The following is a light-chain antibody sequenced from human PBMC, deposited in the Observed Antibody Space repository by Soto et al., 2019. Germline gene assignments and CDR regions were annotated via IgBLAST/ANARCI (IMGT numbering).Light chain of an antibody. CDR3: SSYTTSNTRQIV. CDR2: DVS. Sequence: QSVLTQPASVSGSPVQSITISCTGTSSDVGGYNYVSWYQQHPGKAPKFMIYDVSNRPSGVSNRFSGSKSGNTASLTISGLHAEDEADYYCSSYTTSNTRQIVFGTGTKVTVL. V-gene: IGLV2-14*01. J-gene: IGLJ1*01. CDR1: SSDVGGYNY.